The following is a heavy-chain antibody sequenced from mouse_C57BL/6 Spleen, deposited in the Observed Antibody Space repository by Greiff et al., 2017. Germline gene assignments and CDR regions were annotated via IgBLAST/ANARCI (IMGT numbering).Heavy chain of an antibody. V-gene: IGHV1-50*01. CDR3: ARTTGFAY. Sequence: VQLQQPGAELVKPGASVKLSCKASGYTFTSYWMQWVKQRPGQGLEWIGEIDPSDSYTNYNQKFKGKATLTVDTSSSTAYMQLSSLTSDDSAVYYCARTTGFAYWGQGTLVTVSA. J-gene: IGHJ3*01. CDR1: GYTFTSYW. CDR2: IDPSDSYT. D-gene: IGHD4-1*02.